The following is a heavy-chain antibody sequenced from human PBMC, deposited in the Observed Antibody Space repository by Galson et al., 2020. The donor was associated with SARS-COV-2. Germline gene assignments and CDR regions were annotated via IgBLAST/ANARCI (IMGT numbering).Heavy chain of an antibody. Sequence: GASVKVSCKASGYTFTGYYMHWVRQAPGQGLEWMGWINPNSGGTNYAQKFQGRVTMTRDTSISTAYMELSRLRSDDTAVYYCARDPITMIVVVITDYYGMDVWGQGTTVTVSS. V-gene: IGHV1-2*02. CDR3: ARDPITMIVVVITDYYGMDV. D-gene: IGHD3-22*01. CDR1: GYTFTGYY. J-gene: IGHJ6*02. CDR2: INPNSGGT.